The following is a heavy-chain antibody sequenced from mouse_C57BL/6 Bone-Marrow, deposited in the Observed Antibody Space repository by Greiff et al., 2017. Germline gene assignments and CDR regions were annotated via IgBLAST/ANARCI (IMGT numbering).Heavy chain of an antibody. J-gene: IGHJ4*01. Sequence: VMLVESGPGLVAPSQSLSITCTVSGFSLTSYGVDWVRQPPGKGLEWLGVIWGGGSTNYNSALMPRLSISKDNSKSQVFLKMNSLQTDDTAMYYCAKHIYYYGSGYGYAMDYWGQGTSVTVSS. D-gene: IGHD1-1*01. CDR3: AKHIYYYGSGYGYAMDY. V-gene: IGHV2-9*01. CDR2: IWGGGST. CDR1: GFSLTSYG.